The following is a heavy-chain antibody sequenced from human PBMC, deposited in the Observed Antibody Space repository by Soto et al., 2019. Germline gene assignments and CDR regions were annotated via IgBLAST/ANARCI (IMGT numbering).Heavy chain of an antibody. CDR3: AKDIEPRESYYDFWSGQRGAFDI. D-gene: IGHD3-3*01. CDR2: ISWNSGSI. Sequence: GGSLRLSCAASGFTFDDYAMHWVRQAPGKGLEWVSGISWNSGSIGYADSVKGRFTISRDNAKNSLFLQMNCLRAEDTALYYWAKDIEPRESYYDFWSGQRGAFDIWGQGTMVTVSS. CDR1: GFTFDDYA. V-gene: IGHV3-9*01. J-gene: IGHJ3*02.